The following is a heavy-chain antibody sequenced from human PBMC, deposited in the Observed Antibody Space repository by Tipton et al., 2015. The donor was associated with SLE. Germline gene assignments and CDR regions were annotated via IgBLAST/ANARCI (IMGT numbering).Heavy chain of an antibody. CDR1: GGSISSNY. V-gene: IGHV4-59*12. CDR3: ARTFCGGDCLFYYYYYMDV. Sequence: TLSLTCSVSGGSISSNYWIWIRQPPGKGLEWIGYISSGGGTNYNPSLKSRVTMSVDTAKNQFSLQLNSVTPEDTAVYYCARTFCGGDCLFYYYYYMDVWGKGTTVTVSS. J-gene: IGHJ6*03. D-gene: IGHD2-21*01. CDR2: ISSGGGT.